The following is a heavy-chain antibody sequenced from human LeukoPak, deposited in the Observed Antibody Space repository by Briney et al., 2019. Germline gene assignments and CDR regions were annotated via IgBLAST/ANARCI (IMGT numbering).Heavy chain of an antibody. J-gene: IGHJ4*02. Sequence: GGSLRLSCAASGFTFSSYGMHWVRQAPGKGLEWVAVIWYDGSNKYYADSVKGRFTISRDNSKNTLYLQMNSLRAEDTAVYYCARDLSWFGELFRALGYWGQGTLVTVSS. V-gene: IGHV3-33*01. D-gene: IGHD3-10*01. CDR2: IWYDGSNK. CDR1: GFTFSSYG. CDR3: ARDLSWFGELFRALGY.